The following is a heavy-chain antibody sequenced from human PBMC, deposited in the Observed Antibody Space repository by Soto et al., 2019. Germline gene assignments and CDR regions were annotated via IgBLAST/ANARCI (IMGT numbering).Heavy chain of an antibody. V-gene: IGHV5-51*01. CDR3: ARVDTAMVTSFDY. CDR1: GYTFTSYW. Sequence: GESLKISCQGSGYTFTSYWIGWVRQMPGKGLEWMGIIYPGDSDTRYSPSFQGQVTISADKSISTAYLQWSSLKASDTAMYYCARVDTAMVTSFDYWGQGTLVTVSS. D-gene: IGHD5-18*01. J-gene: IGHJ4*02. CDR2: IYPGDSDT.